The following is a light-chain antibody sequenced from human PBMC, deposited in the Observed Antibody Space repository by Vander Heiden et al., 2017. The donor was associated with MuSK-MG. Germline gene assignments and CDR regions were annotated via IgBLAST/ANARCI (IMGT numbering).Light chain of an antibody. Sequence: TLSLSPGERAPLSCKGSQSVGNYLAWYQQQPVQAPRLLIYDASNRATGIPARFSGSVYRGDFTLTIISRVQSDFAVFYCQQRINCHPPYTFGQGTKLEIK. V-gene: IGKV3-11*02. CDR2: DAS. CDR3: QQRINCHPPYT. CDR1: QSVGNY. J-gene: IGKJ2*01.